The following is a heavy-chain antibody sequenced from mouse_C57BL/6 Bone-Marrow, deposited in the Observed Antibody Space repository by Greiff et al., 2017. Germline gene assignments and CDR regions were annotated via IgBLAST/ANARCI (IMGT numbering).Heavy chain of an antibody. CDR2: IYPGSGST. CDR3: ARVSGSRYPSYWYFDD. CDR1: GYTFTSYW. J-gene: IGHJ1*03. D-gene: IGHD1-3*01. V-gene: IGHV1-55*01. Sequence: QVQLQQSGAELVKPGASVKMSCKASGYTFTSYWIIWVKQRPGQGLEWIGDIYPGSGSTNYNEKFKSKATLTVDTSSSTASMRLSILKSEDSAVVYCARVSGSRYPSYWYFDDWGTGTPVTVSS.